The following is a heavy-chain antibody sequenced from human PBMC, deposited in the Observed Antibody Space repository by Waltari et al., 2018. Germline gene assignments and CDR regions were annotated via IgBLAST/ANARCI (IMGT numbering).Heavy chain of an antibody. J-gene: IGHJ4*02. Sequence: EVQLVESGGGLVQPGRSLRLSCAASGFTFDDYAMPWVRQAPGKGLEWVSGISWNSGSIGYADSVKGRFTISRDNAKNSLYLQMNSLRAEDTALYYCAKDMGQQLVNYFDYWGQGTLVTVSS. CDR3: AKDMGQQLVNYFDY. D-gene: IGHD6-13*01. CDR2: ISWNSGSI. CDR1: GFTFDDYA. V-gene: IGHV3-9*01.